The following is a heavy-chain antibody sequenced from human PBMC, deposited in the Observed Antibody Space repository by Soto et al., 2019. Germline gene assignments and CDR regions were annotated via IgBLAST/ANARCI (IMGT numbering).Heavy chain of an antibody. Sequence: PGGSLRLSCAASGFTFSSYAMSWVHQAPGKGLEWVSAISGSGGSTYYADSVKGRFTISRDNSKNTLYLQMNSLRAEDTAVYYCAKGRLVITYFDYWGQGTLVTVSS. D-gene: IGHD3-22*01. CDR1: GFTFSSYA. J-gene: IGHJ4*02. CDR2: ISGSGGST. V-gene: IGHV3-23*01. CDR3: AKGRLVITYFDY.